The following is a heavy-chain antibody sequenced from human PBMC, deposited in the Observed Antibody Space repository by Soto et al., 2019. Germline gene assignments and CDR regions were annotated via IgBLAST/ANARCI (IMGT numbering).Heavy chain of an antibody. J-gene: IGHJ6*03. CDR1: GGSIGSYY. D-gene: IGHD3-16*02. Sequence: PSETLSLTCTVPGGSIGSYYWSWIRQPPGKELEWIGYFYYSGSTNYNPSLKSRVTISVDTSKNQFSLKLSSVTAADTAVYYCARGSYDYIWGSYRYTDYYYYYMDVWGKGTTVTVSS. CDR2: FYYSGST. CDR3: ARGSYDYIWGSYRYTDYYYYYMDV. V-gene: IGHV4-59*08.